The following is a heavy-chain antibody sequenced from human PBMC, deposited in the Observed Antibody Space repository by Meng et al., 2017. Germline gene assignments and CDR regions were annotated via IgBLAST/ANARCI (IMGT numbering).Heavy chain of an antibody. D-gene: IGHD2-21*01. J-gene: IGHJ6*02. V-gene: IGHV3-21*01. Sequence: GESLKISCAASGFTISTYWMNWVRQVPGKGLEWVSSISSESAHILYAESVKGRFIISRDNAKNSLYLQMDSLRADDTALYYCTRFETAVYYSSGGEVGGQGTTVNVSS. CDR2: ISSESAHI. CDR1: GFTISTYW. CDR3: TRFETAVYYSSGGEV.